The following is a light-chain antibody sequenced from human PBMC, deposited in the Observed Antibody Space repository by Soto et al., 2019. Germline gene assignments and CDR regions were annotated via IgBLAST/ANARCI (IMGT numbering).Light chain of an antibody. CDR1: QSVSSY. CDR3: QQRSNWPPGLT. CDR2: DAS. J-gene: IGKJ4*01. Sequence: EIVLTQSPATLSLSPGERATLSCRASQSVSSYLAWYQQKPAQAPRLLIYDASNRATGIPARFSGSGSGTDFTLTISSLEPEDFAVYYCQQRSNWPPGLTFGGGTKVEIK. V-gene: IGKV3-11*01.